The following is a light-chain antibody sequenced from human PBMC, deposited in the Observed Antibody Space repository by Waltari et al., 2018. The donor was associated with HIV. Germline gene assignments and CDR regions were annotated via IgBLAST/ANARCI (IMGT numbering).Light chain of an antibody. CDR3: QQFKSLPLT. CDR1: QAIGTD. CDR2: DAS. J-gene: IGKJ4*01. Sequence: AIQLTQSPSSLSASLGDRVTITCRASQAIGTDLAWYQQKPGKPPKLLIYDASLLQRGVPPRFTGSGSGTDFTLTINSLQPEDFATYYCQQFKSLPLTFAGGTKVE. V-gene: IGKV1-13*02.